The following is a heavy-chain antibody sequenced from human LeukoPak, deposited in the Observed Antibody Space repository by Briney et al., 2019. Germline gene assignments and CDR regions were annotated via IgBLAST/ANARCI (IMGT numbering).Heavy chain of an antibody. D-gene: IGHD4-11*01. CDR3: ARGTVTNPDS. Sequence: GGSLRLSCAASGFTVSSNYMSWVRQAPGKGLEWVSAISGSGGSTYYADSVKGRFTISRDNSKNTLYLQMNSLRPEDTAEYYCARGTVTNPDSWGQGTLVIVSS. CDR1: GFTVSSNY. CDR2: ISGSGGST. J-gene: IGHJ4*02. V-gene: IGHV3-23*01.